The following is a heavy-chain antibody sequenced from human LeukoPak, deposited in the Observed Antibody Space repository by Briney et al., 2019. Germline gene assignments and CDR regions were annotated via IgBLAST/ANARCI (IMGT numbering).Heavy chain of an antibody. CDR1: GYTFTGYY. CDR3: ARVPSRYFDY. V-gene: IGHV1-2*02. J-gene: IGHJ4*02. Sequence: GASVKVSCKASGYTFTGYYMHWVRQAPGQGFEWMGWINPNSGGTKYAQKFQGRVTMTRDTSISTVYMELSRLRSDDTAVYYCARVPSRYFDYWGQGTLVTVSS. CDR2: INPNSGGT. D-gene: IGHD2-15*01.